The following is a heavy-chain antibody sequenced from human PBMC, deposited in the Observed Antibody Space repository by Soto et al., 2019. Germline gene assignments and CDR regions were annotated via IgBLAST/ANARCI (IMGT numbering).Heavy chain of an antibody. V-gene: IGHV1-18*01. Sequence: ASVKVSCKASGYTFTSYGISWVRQAPGQGLEWMGWISAYNGNTNYAQKLQGRVTTTTDTSTSTAYMELRSLRSDDTAVYYCARGRRWLQYRGDSSDFCGQGILVTVSS. J-gene: IGHJ4*02. CDR1: GYTFTSYG. CDR2: ISAYNGNT. D-gene: IGHD2-21*01. CDR3: ARGRRWLQYRGDSSDF.